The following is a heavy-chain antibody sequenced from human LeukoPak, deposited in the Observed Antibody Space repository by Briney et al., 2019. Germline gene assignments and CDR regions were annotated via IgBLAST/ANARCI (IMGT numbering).Heavy chain of an antibody. CDR3: ARSRGAVADTFDY. D-gene: IGHD6-19*01. Sequence: PSETLSLTCTVSGGSISSYYWSWIRQPPGKGLEWIGYIYYSGSTNYNPSLKSRVTISVDTSKNQFSPKLSSVTAADTAVYYCARSRGAVADTFDYWGQGTLVTVSS. CDR2: IYYSGST. V-gene: IGHV4-59*01. CDR1: GGSISSYY. J-gene: IGHJ4*02.